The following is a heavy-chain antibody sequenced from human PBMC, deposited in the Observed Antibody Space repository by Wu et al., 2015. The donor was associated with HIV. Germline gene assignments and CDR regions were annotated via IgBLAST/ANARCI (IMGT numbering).Heavy chain of an antibody. V-gene: IGHV1-46*03. CDR1: GYIFANFY. CDR3: TRGKNNWDFFHY. D-gene: IGHD1/OR15-1a*01. J-gene: IGHJ4*02. Sequence: QVQLVQSGAEVRKPGASVKVSCKASGYIFANFYIHWVRQAPGQGPEWMGMINPSGASTKYAQKFQGRVTLTRDTSANTVYMELSSLRSEDTAIYYCTRGKNNWDFFHYWGQGTLVSVSS. CDR2: INPSGAST.